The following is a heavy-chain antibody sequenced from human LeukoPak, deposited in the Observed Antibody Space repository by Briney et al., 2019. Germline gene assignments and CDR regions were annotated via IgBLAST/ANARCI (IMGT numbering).Heavy chain of an antibody. V-gene: IGHV4-59*01. CDR3: ARAPGPTYFDFDY. CDR2: IYYSGST. J-gene: IGHJ4*02. CDR1: GGSISSYC. D-gene: IGHD3-10*01. Sequence: SETLSLTCTVFGGSISSYCWSWIRQPPGKGLEWIGYIYYSGSTNYNPSLKSRVTISVDTSKNQFSLKLSSVTAADTAVYYCARAPGPTYFDFDYWGQGTLVTVSS.